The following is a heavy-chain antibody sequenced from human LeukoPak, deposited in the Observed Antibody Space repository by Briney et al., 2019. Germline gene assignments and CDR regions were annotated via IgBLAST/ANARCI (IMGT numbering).Heavy chain of an antibody. CDR2: IWFDGSNK. J-gene: IGHJ6*03. V-gene: IGHV3-33*01. CDR1: GFTFSSFG. D-gene: IGHD3-10*01. CDR3: ARTNVMVRGVGYYYMDV. Sequence: GGSLRLSCAASGFTFSSFGMHWVRQAPGKGLEWVAIIWFDGSNKYYADSVKGRFTISRDNSKSTLYLQMNSLRAEDTAVYCCARTNVMVRGVGYYYMDVWGKGTTVTVPS.